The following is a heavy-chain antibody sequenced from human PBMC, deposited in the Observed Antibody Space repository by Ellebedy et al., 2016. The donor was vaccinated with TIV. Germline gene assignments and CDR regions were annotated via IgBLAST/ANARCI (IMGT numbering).Heavy chain of an antibody. CDR3: ARDGYCSGGSCYTGFDY. D-gene: IGHD2-15*01. J-gene: IGHJ4*02. CDR1: GYTFTSYY. Sequence: ASVKVSCXASGYTFTSYYMHWVRQAPGQGLEWMGIINPSGGSTSYAQKFQGRVTMTRDTSTSTVYMELSSLRSEDTAVYYCARDGYCSGGSCYTGFDYWGQGTLVTVSS. CDR2: INPSGGST. V-gene: IGHV1-46*01.